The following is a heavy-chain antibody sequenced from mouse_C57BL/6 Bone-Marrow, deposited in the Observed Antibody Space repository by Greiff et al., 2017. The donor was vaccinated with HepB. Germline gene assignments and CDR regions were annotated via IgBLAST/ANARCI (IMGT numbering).Heavy chain of an antibody. J-gene: IGHJ2*01. D-gene: IGHD1-1*01. Sequence: DVKLVESGGGLVKPGGSLKLSCAASGFTFSSYAMSWVRQTPEKRLEWVATISDGGSYTYYPDNVKGRFTISRDNAKNNLYLQMSHLKSEDTAMYYCARERYGSGYGRFDYWGQGTTLTVSS. CDR3: ARERYGSGYGRFDY. V-gene: IGHV5-4*01. CDR2: ISDGGSYT. CDR1: GFTFSSYA.